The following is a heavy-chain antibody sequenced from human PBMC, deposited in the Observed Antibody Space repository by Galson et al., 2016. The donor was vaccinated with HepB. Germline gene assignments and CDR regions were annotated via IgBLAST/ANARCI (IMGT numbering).Heavy chain of an antibody. CDR2: IKSKTDGGTT. J-gene: IGHJ4*03. CDR3: TTVKIRDSLTGLNLVCY. CDR1: GFTFSNAW. D-gene: IGHD3-9*01. V-gene: IGHV3-15*01. Sequence: LRLSCAASGFTFSNAWMSWVRQAPGKGLEWVGRIKSKTDGGTTDYAAPVKGRFTISRDDSKNTLYLQMNSLKTEDTAVYYCTTVKIRDSLTGLNLVCYWGHGTLVTVAS.